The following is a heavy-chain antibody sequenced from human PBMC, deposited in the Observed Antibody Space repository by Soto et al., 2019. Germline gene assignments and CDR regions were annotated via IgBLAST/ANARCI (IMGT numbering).Heavy chain of an antibody. J-gene: IGHJ6*02. CDR2: IKSKTDGGTT. CDR1: GFTFSNAW. D-gene: IGHD3-10*01. Sequence: PGGSLRLSCAASGFTFSNAWMSWVRQAPGKGLEWVGRIKSKTDGGTTDYAAPVKGRFTISRDDSKNTLYLQMNSLKTEDTAVYYCTTDRNQVIIGYYYGMDVWGQGTTVTVSS. CDR3: TTDRNQVIIGYYYGMDV. V-gene: IGHV3-15*01.